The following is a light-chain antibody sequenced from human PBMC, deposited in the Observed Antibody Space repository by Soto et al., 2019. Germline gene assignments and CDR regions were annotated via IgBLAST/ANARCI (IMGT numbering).Light chain of an antibody. Sequence: QSALTQPASVSGSPGQSITISCSGTNSDIGAYDYVSWYQQHPGKPPKLMIYEVSNRPSGVSNRFSGSKSGNTASLTISGLQAEDEADYYCSSYTSSSTLVVFGGGTKLTVL. CDR1: NSDIGAYDY. CDR3: SSYTSSSTLVV. V-gene: IGLV2-14*01. CDR2: EVS. J-gene: IGLJ2*01.